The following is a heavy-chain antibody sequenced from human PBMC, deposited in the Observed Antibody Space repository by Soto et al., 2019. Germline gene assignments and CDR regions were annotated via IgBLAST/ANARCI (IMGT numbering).Heavy chain of an antibody. V-gene: IGHV4-59*08. CDR3: ARSGYFGSGSYYLSWFDP. Sequence: PSETLSLTCTVSGDSTSNYFWSWIRQPPGKGLEWIGYIYYSGSTNYNPSLKSRVTISVDTSKNQFSLKLSSVTAADTAVYYCARSGYFGSGSYYLSWFDPWGQGTLVTVSS. D-gene: IGHD3-10*01. CDR1: GDSTSNYF. CDR2: IYYSGST. J-gene: IGHJ5*02.